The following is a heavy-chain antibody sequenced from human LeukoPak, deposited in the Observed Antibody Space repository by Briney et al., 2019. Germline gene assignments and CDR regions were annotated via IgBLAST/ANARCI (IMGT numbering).Heavy chain of an antibody. CDR3: VRARNWFDP. CDR2: MNPKSGNL. V-gene: IGHV1-8*02. Sequence: GASVKVSCKASGYTFTSYGINWVRQAAGQGLEWMGWMNPKSGNLGSAQKFQGRITLTKDISINTAYLELSNLRSDDTGVYYCVRARNWFDPWGQGTLVTVSS. CDR1: GYTFTSYG. J-gene: IGHJ5*02.